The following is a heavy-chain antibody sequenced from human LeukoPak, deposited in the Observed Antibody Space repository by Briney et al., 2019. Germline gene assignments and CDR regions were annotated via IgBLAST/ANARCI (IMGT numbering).Heavy chain of an antibody. D-gene: IGHD2-15*01. CDR2: IYYIGST. Sequence: SETLSLTCTVSRGSISDYYWSWIRQPPGEGLEWIAYIYYIGSTNYNPSLKSRVTISVDTSKNQFSLKLSSVTAADTGVYYCASMSSGYCSGGSCYTSLDYWGQGTLVTVSS. CDR3: ASMSSGYCSGGSCYTSLDY. V-gene: IGHV4-59*08. J-gene: IGHJ4*02. CDR1: RGSISDYY.